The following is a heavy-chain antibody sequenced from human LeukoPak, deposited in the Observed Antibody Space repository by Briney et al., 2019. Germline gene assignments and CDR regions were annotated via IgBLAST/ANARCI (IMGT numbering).Heavy chain of an antibody. J-gene: IGHJ3*02. V-gene: IGHV1-69*04. CDR1: GGTFSSYT. Sequence: SVKVSCKASGGTFSSYTISWVRQAPGQGLERMGRIIPILGIANYAQKFQGRVTITADKSTSTAYMELSSLRSEDTAVYYCARDDSSSWEDAFDIWGQGTMVTVSS. CDR3: ARDDSSSWEDAFDI. CDR2: IIPILGIA. D-gene: IGHD6-13*01.